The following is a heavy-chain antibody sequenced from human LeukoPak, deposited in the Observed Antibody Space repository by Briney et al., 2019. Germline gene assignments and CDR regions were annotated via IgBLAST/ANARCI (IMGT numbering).Heavy chain of an antibody. CDR3: AKSARRYCSGGSCYYFDY. CDR1: GFTFSSYA. V-gene: IGHV3-23*01. J-gene: IGHJ4*02. Sequence: GGSLRLSCAASGFTFSSYAMSWVRQAPGKGLEWVSAISGSGGSTYYADSVKGRFTISRDNSKNTLYLQMNSLRAEDTAVYYCAKSARRYCSGGSCYYFDYWGQGTLVTVSS. D-gene: IGHD2-15*01. CDR2: ISGSGGST.